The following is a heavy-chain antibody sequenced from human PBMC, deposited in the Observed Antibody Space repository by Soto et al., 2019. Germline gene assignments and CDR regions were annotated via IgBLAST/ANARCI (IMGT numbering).Heavy chain of an antibody. CDR3: ARSSGRFSDFDY. CDR1: GYTFTAYD. CDR2: INPNSGDT. Sequence: ASVKVSFNASGYTFTAYDLHWLRQAPGQGLEWMGWINPNSGDTDYAQKFQGRVTMTRDTSITTAYMEFSRLTSDDTAVFYCARSSGRFSDFDYWGQGTLVTVSS. J-gene: IGHJ4*02. V-gene: IGHV1-2*02. D-gene: IGHD1-26*01.